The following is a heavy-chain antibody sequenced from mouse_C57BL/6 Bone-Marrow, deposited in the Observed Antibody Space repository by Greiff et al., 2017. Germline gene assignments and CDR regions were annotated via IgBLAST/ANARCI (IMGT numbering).Heavy chain of an antibody. J-gene: IGHJ2*01. CDR2: IYPRDGST. CDR1: GYTFTSYD. CDR3: ARGALYYYGSSSYYFDY. D-gene: IGHD1-1*01. V-gene: IGHV1-85*01. Sequence: QVHVKQSGPELVKPGASVKLSCKASGYTFTSYDINWVKQRPGQGLEWIGWIYPRDGSTKYNEKFKGKATLTVDTSSSTAYMELHSLASEDSAVYFCARGALYYYGSSSYYFDYWGQGTTLTVSS.